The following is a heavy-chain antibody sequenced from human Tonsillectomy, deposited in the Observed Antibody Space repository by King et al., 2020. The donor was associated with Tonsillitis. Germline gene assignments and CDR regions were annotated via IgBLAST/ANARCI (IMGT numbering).Heavy chain of an antibody. V-gene: IGHV3-9*01. CDR1: GFTFDDYA. CDR2: ISGNSCSI. J-gene: IGHJ4*02. Sequence: VQLVESGGGLVQPGRSLRLSCAASGFTFDDYAMHWGRQAPGKGLEWGSGISGNSCSIGYADSGKGRFTISRDNAKNSLYLQMNSLRAEDTALYYCTKGLSSSWYSDFDYWGQGTLVTVSS. CDR3: TKGLSSSWYSDFDY. D-gene: IGHD6-13*01.